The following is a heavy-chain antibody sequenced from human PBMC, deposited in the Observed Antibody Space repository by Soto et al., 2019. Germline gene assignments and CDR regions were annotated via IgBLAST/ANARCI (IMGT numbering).Heavy chain of an antibody. D-gene: IGHD3-9*01. Sequence: ASVKVSCKASGYTFTSYAMHWVRQAPGQRLEWMGWINAGNGNTKYSQKFQGRVTITRDTSASTAYMELSSQRSEDTAVYYCAREKVRYFDWLSNYGMDVWGQGTTVTVSS. V-gene: IGHV1-3*01. CDR2: INAGNGNT. CDR1: GYTFTSYA. CDR3: AREKVRYFDWLSNYGMDV. J-gene: IGHJ6*02.